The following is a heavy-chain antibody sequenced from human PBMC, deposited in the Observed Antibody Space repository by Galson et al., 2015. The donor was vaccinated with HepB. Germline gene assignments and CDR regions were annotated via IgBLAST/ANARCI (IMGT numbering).Heavy chain of an antibody. D-gene: IGHD6-13*01. CDR2: TYYRSKWYN. J-gene: IGHJ4*02. CDR1: GDSVSSDSAA. CDR3: ARDPVGDSIAAAGRGDY. Sequence: CAISGDSVSSDSAAWNWIRQSPSRGLEWLGRTYYRSKWYNDYAVSVKSRITINPDTSKNQFSLQLNSVTPEDTAVYYCARDPVGDSIAAAGRGDYWGQGTLVTVSS. V-gene: IGHV6-1*01.